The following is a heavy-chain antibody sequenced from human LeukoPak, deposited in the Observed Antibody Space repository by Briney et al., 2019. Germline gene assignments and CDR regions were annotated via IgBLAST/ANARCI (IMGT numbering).Heavy chain of an antibody. CDR2: IIPIFGSA. Sequence: SVKVSCKASGGTFSSYAISLVRQAPGQGLEWMGGIIPIFGSANYAQKFQGRVTITTDESTSTAYMELSSPRSEDTAVYYCARALPSNWNDGFYYDAFDIWGQGTMVTVSS. CDR3: ARALPSNWNDGFYYDAFDI. V-gene: IGHV1-69*05. J-gene: IGHJ3*02. D-gene: IGHD1-1*01. CDR1: GGTFSSYA.